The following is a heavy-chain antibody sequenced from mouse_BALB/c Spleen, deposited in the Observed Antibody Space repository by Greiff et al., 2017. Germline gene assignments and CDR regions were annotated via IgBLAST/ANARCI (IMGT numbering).Heavy chain of an antibody. CDR1: GFTFSDYF. J-gene: IGHJ2*01. D-gene: IGHD1-1*01. Sequence: EVQGVESGGGLVKPGGSLKLSCAASGFTFSDYFMYWVRQTPEKSLEWVGTISDGGSYTYYPDSVKGRFNISRDNAKNNLYLQMSSLKSKDTAMYYCARGGSYGSDYWGQGTTRTGSS. V-gene: IGHV5-4*02. CDR3: ARGGSYGSDY. CDR2: ISDGGSYT.